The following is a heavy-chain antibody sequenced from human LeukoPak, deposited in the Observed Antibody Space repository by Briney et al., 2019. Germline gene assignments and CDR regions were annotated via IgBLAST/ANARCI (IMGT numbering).Heavy chain of an antibody. V-gene: IGHV1-8*02. Sequence: GASVKVSCKASGYTFISYDVNWVRQVTGQGLEWMGWMNPNSGNTGYAQKLQGRVTMTTDTSTSTAYVELRSLRSDDTAVYYCARIAAAGTISYYYYYMDVWGKGTTVTVSS. CDR1: GYTFISYD. CDR3: ARIAAAGTISYYYYYMDV. D-gene: IGHD6-13*01. CDR2: MNPNSGNT. J-gene: IGHJ6*03.